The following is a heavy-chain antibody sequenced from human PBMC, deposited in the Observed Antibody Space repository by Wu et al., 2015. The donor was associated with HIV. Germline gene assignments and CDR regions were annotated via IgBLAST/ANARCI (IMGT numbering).Heavy chain of an antibody. V-gene: IGHV1-2*02. CDR2: IRPDSGAT. D-gene: IGHD3/OR15-3a*01. J-gene: IGHJ6*03. CDR1: EYTFTNYY. CDR3: ARDLGNDFAVRGYYWYMDV. Sequence: QVHLVQSGAEVKKPGASVKVSCKASEYTFTNYYVHWVRQAPGQGLEWMGWIRPDSGATHYAEKFQDRVTMTRDASISTAYMQLNRLRSDDTAVYFCARDLGNDFAVRGYYWYMDVWGRGTAITVSS.